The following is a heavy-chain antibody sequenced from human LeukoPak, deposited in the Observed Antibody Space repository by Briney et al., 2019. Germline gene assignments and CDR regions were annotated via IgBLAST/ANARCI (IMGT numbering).Heavy chain of an antibody. Sequence: SETLSLTCTVSGGSISSYYWSWIRQPPGKGLEWIGYIYYSGSTNYNPSLKSRVTISVDTSKNQFSLKLSSVTAADTAVYYCAREAVAGTRGDYYCYMDVWGKGTTVTISS. CDR3: AREAVAGTRGDYYCYMDV. CDR2: IYYSGST. CDR1: GGSISSYY. V-gene: IGHV4-59*01. D-gene: IGHD6-19*01. J-gene: IGHJ6*03.